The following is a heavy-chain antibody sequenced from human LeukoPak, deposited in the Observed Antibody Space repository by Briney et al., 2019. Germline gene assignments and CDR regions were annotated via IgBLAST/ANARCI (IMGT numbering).Heavy chain of an antibody. CDR2: IWYDGSNK. J-gene: IGHJ4*02. D-gene: IGHD3-22*01. CDR3: ARDRTYYYDSSGYYYPTY. CDR1: GFTFSSYG. V-gene: IGHV3-33*01. Sequence: PGRSLRLSCAASGFTFSSYGMHWVRQAPGKGLEWVAVIWYDGSNKYYADSVKGRLTISRDNSKNTLYLQMNSLRAEDTAVYYCARDRTYYYDSSGYYYPTYWGQGTLVTVSS.